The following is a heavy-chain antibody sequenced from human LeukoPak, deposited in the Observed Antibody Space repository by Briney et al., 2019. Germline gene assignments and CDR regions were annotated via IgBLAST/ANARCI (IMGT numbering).Heavy chain of an antibody. CDR1: GFTFSTYW. D-gene: IGHD2-15*01. J-gene: IGHJ4*02. V-gene: IGHV3-30*02. CDR2: IGYDGSNK. Sequence: GGSLRLSCIGAGFTFSTYWMSWVRQAPGKGLGWVAFIGYDGSNKYYAESVKDRFTISRDNSKNTLFLQMNSLRTEDTAVYHCAKKARYCSGGYCYADVDYWGQGTPVTVSS. CDR3: AKKARYCSGGYCYADVDY.